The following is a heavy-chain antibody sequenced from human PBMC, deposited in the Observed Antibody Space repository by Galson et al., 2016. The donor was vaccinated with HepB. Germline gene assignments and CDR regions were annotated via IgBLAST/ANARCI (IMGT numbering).Heavy chain of an antibody. V-gene: IGHV3-74*01. CDR1: GFTFSSYL. D-gene: IGHD3-10*01. Sequence: SLRLSCAASGFTFSSYLMHWVRQSPGKGLVWVSQINSDGTSTSYADSVKGRFTISRDNAKNTLYLQMNSLRAEDTAVYYCARDFMARGAIIGDYYCGMDVWGQGTTVTVSS. CDR2: INSDGTST. J-gene: IGHJ6*02. CDR3: ARDFMARGAIIGDYYCGMDV.